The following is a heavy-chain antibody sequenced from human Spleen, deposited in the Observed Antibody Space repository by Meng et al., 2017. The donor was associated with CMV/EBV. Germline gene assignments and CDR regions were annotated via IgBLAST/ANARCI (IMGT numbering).Heavy chain of an antibody. CDR3: ARGRTPFDY. Sequence: GESLKISCKASGYTFTSYDINWVRQAPGQGLEWIGWMNPNSGNAGYAQKFQDRVTITRHTSISTAYMELSSLRSEDTAVYYCARGRTPFDYWGQGTLVTVSS. CDR1: GYTFTSYD. D-gene: IGHD1-14*01. V-gene: IGHV1-8*03. J-gene: IGHJ4*02. CDR2: MNPNSGNA.